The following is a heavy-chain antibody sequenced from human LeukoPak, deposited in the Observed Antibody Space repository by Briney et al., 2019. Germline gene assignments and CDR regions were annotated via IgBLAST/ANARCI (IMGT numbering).Heavy chain of an antibody. D-gene: IGHD2-2*01. J-gene: IGHJ4*02. Sequence: PGGSLRPSCVASGISFSNYWMTWVRQAPGKGLEWVANIKQDGSEKNYVDSVKGRFTSPRDNAKNMVYLHMNSLRVDDTAVYYCVSFYETYWGRGTLVTVSS. V-gene: IGHV3-7*01. CDR3: VSFYETY. CDR2: IKQDGSEK. CDR1: GISFSNYW.